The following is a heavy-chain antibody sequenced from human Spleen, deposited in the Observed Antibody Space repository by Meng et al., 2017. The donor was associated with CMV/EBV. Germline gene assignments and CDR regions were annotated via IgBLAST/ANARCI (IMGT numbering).Heavy chain of an antibody. V-gene: IGHV1-69*05. Sequence: GTFSSYAISWVRQAPGQGLEWMGGIIPIFGTANYAQKFQGRVTITTDESTSTAYMELSSLRSEDTAVYYCAREGGRSGSYYEPFDYWGQGTLVTVSS. CDR2: IIPIFGTA. D-gene: IGHD1-26*01. J-gene: IGHJ4*02. CDR1: GTFSSYA. CDR3: AREGGRSGSYYEPFDY.